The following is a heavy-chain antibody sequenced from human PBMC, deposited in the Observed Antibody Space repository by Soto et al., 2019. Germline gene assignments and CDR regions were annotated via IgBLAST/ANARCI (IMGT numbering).Heavy chain of an antibody. CDR2: ISSSSSYI. V-gene: IGHV3-21*01. D-gene: IGHD1-1*01. J-gene: IGHJ3*02. Sequence: PGGSLRLSCAASGFTFSSYIMNWVRQSPGKGLEWVSSISSSSSYIYYADSVKGRFTISRDNAKNSLYLQMNSLRAEDTAVYYCARDGTHDAFDIWGQGTMVTVSS. CDR3: ARDGTHDAFDI. CDR1: GFTFSSYI.